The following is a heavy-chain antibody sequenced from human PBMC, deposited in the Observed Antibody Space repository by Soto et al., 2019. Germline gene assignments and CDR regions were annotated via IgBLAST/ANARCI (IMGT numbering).Heavy chain of an antibody. V-gene: IGHV4-34*01. D-gene: IGHD5-12*01. Sequence: QVQLQQWGAGLLKPSETLSLTCAVYGGSYSGYYWSWIRQPPGKGLEWIGEINHSGSTNYNPSLKSRVTISVDTSKNQFSVKLSSVTAADTAVYYCARISGCDFDYWGQGTLVTVSS. CDR3: ARISGCDFDY. CDR1: GGSYSGYY. J-gene: IGHJ4*02. CDR2: INHSGST.